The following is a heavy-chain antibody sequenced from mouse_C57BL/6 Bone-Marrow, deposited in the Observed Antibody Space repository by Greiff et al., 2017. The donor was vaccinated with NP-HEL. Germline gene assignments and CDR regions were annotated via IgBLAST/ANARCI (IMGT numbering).Heavy chain of an antibody. CDR2: ISDGGSYT. CDR3: ARAGGPYAMDY. Sequence: EVQLMESGGGLVKPGGSLKLSCAASGFTFSSYAMSWVRQTPEKRLEWVATISDGGSYTYYPDNVKGRFTISRDNAKNNLYLQMSHLKSEDTAMYYCARAGGPYAMDYWGRGTAITVTS. CDR1: GFTFSSYA. V-gene: IGHV5-4*01. J-gene: IGHJ4*01.